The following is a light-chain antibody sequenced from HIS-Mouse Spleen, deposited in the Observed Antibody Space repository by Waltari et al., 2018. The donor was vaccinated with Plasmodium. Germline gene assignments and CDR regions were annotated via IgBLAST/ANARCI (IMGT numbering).Light chain of an antibody. Sequence: SYELTQPSSVSVSPGQTARITCSGDVLAKKYARWFQQKPGQAPVRVIYKDSERPSGLPERFSGSSSGTTVTLTISGAQVEDEADYYCYSAADNNWVFGGGTKLTVL. CDR3: YSAADNNWV. V-gene: IGLV3-27*01. CDR2: KDS. J-gene: IGLJ3*02. CDR1: VLAKKY.